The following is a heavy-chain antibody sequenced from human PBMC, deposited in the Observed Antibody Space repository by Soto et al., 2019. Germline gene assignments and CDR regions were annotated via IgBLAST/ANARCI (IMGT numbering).Heavy chain of an antibody. CDR1: GFMFSSAW. V-gene: IGHV3-15*01. J-gene: IGHJ4*02. Sequence: EVQLVESGGDLVKPGGSLRLSCVTSGFMFSSAWMSWVRQAPGKGLEWVGRIKSKADGGARDYAAPVKGRFSISRDDSKNTLYLKMNSLRAEDTAVYYCVEGWNDFWGQGTLVTVSS. CDR2: IKSKADGGAR. D-gene: IGHD1-1*01. CDR3: VEGWNDF.